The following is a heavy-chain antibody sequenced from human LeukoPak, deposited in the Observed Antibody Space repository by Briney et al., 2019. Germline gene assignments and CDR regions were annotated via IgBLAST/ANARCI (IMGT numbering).Heavy chain of an antibody. Sequence: GGSLRLSCAASGFTFSSYAMSWVRQAPGKGLEWVSAISGFGGGSTYYADSVKGRFAISRDNSKNTLCLQMNSLRAEDTAVYYCVKGSPLNWFDPWGQGTLVTVSS. CDR3: VKGSPLNWFDP. J-gene: IGHJ5*02. V-gene: IGHV3-23*01. CDR2: ISGFGGGST. CDR1: GFTFSSYA.